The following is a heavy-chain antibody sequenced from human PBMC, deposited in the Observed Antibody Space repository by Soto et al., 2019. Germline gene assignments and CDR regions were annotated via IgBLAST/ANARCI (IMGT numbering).Heavy chain of an antibody. CDR1: GFTFDDYA. J-gene: IGHJ2*01. CDR3: AKDIEGMITFGGVVNQNWYFDL. V-gene: IGHV3-9*01. D-gene: IGHD3-16*01. CDR2: ISWNSGSI. Sequence: EVQLVESGGGLVQPGRSLRLSCAASGFTFDDYAMHWVRQAPGKGLEWVSGISWNSGSIGYADSVKGRFTISRDNAKNSLYLQMNSLRAEDTALYYCAKDIEGMITFGGVVNQNWYFDLWGRGTLVTVSS.